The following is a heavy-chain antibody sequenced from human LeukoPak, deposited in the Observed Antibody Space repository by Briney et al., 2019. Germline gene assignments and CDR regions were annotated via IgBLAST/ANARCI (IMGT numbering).Heavy chain of an antibody. V-gene: IGHV1-2*02. CDR1: GYTFIDYY. Sequence: GASAKVSCKASGYTFIDYYVHWVRQAPGQGLEWMGWVNPNTGGTNYAQKFQGRVTMTTDTSTSTAYMELRSLISDDTAVYYCARGSVAVAGNVDYWGQGKLVTVSS. CDR3: ARGSVAVAGNVDY. D-gene: IGHD6-19*01. CDR2: VNPNTGGT. J-gene: IGHJ4*02.